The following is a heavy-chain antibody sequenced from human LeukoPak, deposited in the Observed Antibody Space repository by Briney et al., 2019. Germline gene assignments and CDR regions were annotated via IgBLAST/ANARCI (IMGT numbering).Heavy chain of an antibody. V-gene: IGHV3-33*01. Sequence: PGGSLRLSCAASGFTFSSYGMHWVRQAPGKGLEWVAVIWYDGSNKYYADSVKGRFTISRDNSKNTLYLQMNSLRAEDTAVYYCARAHYHLTPWFDPWGQGTLVTVSS. D-gene: IGHD2-2*01. CDR3: ARAHYHLTPWFDP. CDR1: GFTFSSYG. CDR2: IWYDGSNK. J-gene: IGHJ5*02.